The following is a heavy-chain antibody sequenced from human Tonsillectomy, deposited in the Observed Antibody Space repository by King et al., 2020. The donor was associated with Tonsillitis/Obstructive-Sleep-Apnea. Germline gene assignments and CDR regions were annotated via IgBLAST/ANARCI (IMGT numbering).Heavy chain of an antibody. CDR3: ARWGDWSSSSGYGGGFDGMDV. D-gene: IGHD2-2*01. Sequence: VQLVESGGGLVQPGGSLRLSCAASGFTFTSYWMSWVRQAPGKGLEWVANIKQDGSEKYYVDSVKGRFTISRDNAKNLLYLQMNSLRAEDTAVHYCARWGDWSSSSGYGGGFDGMDVWGQGTTVTVSS. CDR1: GFTFTSYW. CDR2: IKQDGSEK. V-gene: IGHV3-7*03. J-gene: IGHJ6*02.